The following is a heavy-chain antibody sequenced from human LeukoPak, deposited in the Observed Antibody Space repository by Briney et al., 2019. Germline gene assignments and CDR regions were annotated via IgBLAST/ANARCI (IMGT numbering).Heavy chain of an antibody. CDR3: ARSRRDGLLTEGRDAFDI. D-gene: IGHD5-24*01. V-gene: IGHV3-48*01. CDR1: GFTFSSYS. J-gene: IGHJ3*02. CDR2: ISSSSSTI. Sequence: GGSLRLSCAASGFTFSSYSMNWVRQAPGKGLEWVSYISSSSSTIYYADSVKGRFTISRDNAKNSLYLQMNSLRAEDTAVYYCARSRRDGLLTEGRDAFDIWGQGTMVTVSS.